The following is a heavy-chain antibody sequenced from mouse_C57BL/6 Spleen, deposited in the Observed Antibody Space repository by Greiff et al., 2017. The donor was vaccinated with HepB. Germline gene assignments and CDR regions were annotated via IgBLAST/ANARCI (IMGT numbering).Heavy chain of an antibody. CDR3: ARHYYGSSYVYFCY. Sequence: EVQRVESGGGLVKPGGSLKLSCAASGFTFSDYGMHWVRQAPEKGLEWVAYISSGSSTIYYADTVKGRFTISRDNAKNTLFLQMTSLRSEDTAMYYCARHYYGSSYVYFCYWGQGTTLTVSS. J-gene: IGHJ2*01. CDR2: ISSGSSTI. V-gene: IGHV5-17*01. D-gene: IGHD1-1*01. CDR1: GFTFSDYG.